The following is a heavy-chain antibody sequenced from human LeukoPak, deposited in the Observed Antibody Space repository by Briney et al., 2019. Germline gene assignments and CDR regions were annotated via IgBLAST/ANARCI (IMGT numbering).Heavy chain of an antibody. CDR3: ARGVNYFDI. CDR2: ISGSGGST. Sequence: GGSLRLSCAASGFTFSSYAMSWVRQAPGKGLEWVSAISGSGGSTYYADSVKGRFTISRDNAKNSLYLQMNSLRVEDTAVYYCARGVNYFDIWGQGALVTVSS. V-gene: IGHV3-23*01. J-gene: IGHJ4*02. CDR1: GFTFSSYA. D-gene: IGHD3-22*01.